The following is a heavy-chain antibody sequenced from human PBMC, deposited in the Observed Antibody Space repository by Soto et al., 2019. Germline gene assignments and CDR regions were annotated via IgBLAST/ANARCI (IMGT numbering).Heavy chain of an antibody. CDR1: GGTLSSYT. CDR3: ASSVVGAVAGTFDY. D-gene: IGHD6-19*01. J-gene: IGHJ4*02. CDR2: IIPILGIA. V-gene: IGHV1-69*02. Sequence: GASVKVSCKASGGTLSSYTISWVRQAPGQGLEWMGRIIPILGIANYAQKFQGRVTITADKSTSTAYMELSSLRSEDTAVYYCASSVVGAVAGTFDYWGQGTLVTVSS.